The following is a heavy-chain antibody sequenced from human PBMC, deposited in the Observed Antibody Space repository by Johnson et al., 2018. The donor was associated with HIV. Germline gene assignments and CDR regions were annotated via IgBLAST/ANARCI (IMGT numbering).Heavy chain of an antibody. D-gene: IGHD2-15*01. V-gene: IGHV3-23*04. CDR3: AKGGRGLAFDI. J-gene: IGHJ3*02. CDR2: ISGSGGST. CDR1: GFTFDDYA. Sequence: VQLVESGGGLVQPGRSLRLSCAASGFTFDDYAMHWVRQAPGKGLEWVSGISGSGGSTYYADSVKGRFTISRDNSKNTLYLQMNSLRAEDTAVYYCAKGGRGLAFDIWGQGTMVTVSS.